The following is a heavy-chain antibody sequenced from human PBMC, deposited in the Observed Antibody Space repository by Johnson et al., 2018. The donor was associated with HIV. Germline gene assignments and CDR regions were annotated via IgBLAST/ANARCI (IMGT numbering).Heavy chain of an antibody. CDR1: GFTFSSYW. CDR2: IKQDGSEK. J-gene: IGHJ3*02. CDR3: ASLRDAFDI. Sequence: VQLVESGGGLVQPGGSLRLSCAAPGFTFSSYWMSWVRQAPGKGLEWVANIKQDGSEKYYVDSVKGRFTISRDNAKNSLYLQMNSLRAEDTAVYYCASLRDAFDIWGQGTMVTVSS. V-gene: IGHV3-7*01.